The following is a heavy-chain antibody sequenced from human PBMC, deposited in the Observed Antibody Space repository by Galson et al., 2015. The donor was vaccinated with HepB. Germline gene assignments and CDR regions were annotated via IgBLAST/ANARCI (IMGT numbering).Heavy chain of an antibody. D-gene: IGHD4-17*01. Sequence: SLKLSCAASGFVVSSQYMAWVRQAPGEGLEWVALISNDGSKQFYPDSVKDRFTISRDNSKSTLYLQMNGLRAEDTSVYYCAKDWGYGDYRGNFDSWGQGALVTVSS. CDR3: AKDWGYGDYRGNFDS. CDR2: ISNDGSKQ. J-gene: IGHJ4*02. CDR1: GFVVSSQY. V-gene: IGHV3-30*18.